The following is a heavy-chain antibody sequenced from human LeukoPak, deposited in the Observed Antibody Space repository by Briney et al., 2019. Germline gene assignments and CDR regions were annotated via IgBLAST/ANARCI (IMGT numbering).Heavy chain of an antibody. CDR1: GGFISTGSYC. Sequence: SETLSLTCTVSGGFISTGSYCWAWIRQPPGKGLEWIGSIYYSGSPYYNPSLKSRVTISVDKSKNQFSLKLTSMTAADTAVYYCARGLGYGSGSYYLGFDIWGQGTMVTVSS. CDR3: ARGLGYGSGSYYLGFDI. J-gene: IGHJ3*02. CDR2: IYYSGSP. V-gene: IGHV4-39*01. D-gene: IGHD3-10*01.